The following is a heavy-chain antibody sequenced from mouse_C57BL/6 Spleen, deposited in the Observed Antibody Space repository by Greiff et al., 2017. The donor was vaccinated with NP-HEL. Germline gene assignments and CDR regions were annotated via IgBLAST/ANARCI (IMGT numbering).Heavy chain of an antibody. CDR3: AIQGFAY. J-gene: IGHJ3*01. CDR1: GYTFTDYY. V-gene: IGHV1-26*01. Sequence: EVQLQQSGPELVKPGASVKISCKASGYTFTDYYMNWVKQSHGKSLEWIGDINPNNGGTSYNQKFKGKATLTVDKSSSTAYMELRSLTSEDSAVYYCAIQGFAYWGHGTLVTVSA. CDR2: INPNNGGT.